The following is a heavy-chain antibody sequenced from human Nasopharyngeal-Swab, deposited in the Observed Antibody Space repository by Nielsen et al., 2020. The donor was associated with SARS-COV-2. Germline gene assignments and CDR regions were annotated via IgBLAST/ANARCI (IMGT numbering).Heavy chain of an antibody. CDR3: AKDPRNTAMVNYFDY. V-gene: IGHV3-23*01. J-gene: IGHJ4*02. D-gene: IGHD5-18*01. CDR2: ISGSGGST. CDR1: GFTFSSYA. Sequence: GESLKISSAASGFTFSSYAMSWVRQAPGKGLEWVSAISGSGGSTYYADSVKGRFTISRDNSKNTLYLQMNSLRAEDTAVYYCAKDPRNTAMVNYFDYWGQGTLVTVSS.